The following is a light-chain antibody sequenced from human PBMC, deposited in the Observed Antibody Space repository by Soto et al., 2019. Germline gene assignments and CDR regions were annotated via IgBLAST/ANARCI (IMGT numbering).Light chain of an antibody. CDR1: QTISNT. Sequence: EVVLTQSPSTLSVSPWDKVSLSCRANQTISNTLAWYQQKPGQAPRLLIYAASNRATGIPARFSGSGSGTDFTLTISSLEPEDFAVYYCQQRSNWLFGPGTKVDI. V-gene: IGKV3-11*01. CDR3: QQRSNWL. CDR2: AAS. J-gene: IGKJ3*01.